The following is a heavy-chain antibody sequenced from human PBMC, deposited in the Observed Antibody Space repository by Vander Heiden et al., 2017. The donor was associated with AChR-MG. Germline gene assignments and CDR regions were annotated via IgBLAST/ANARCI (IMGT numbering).Heavy chain of an antibody. D-gene: IGHD4-17*01. Sequence: EVQLVESGGGLVQPGGSLILYCAASGFTFSSYEMNWVRQAPGKGLEWVSYISSSGSTIYYADSVKGRFTISRDNAKNSLYLQMNSLRAEDTAVYYCARITVAVTKGYYYYMDVWGKGTTVTVSS. CDR2: ISSSGSTI. CDR3: ARITVAVTKGYYYYMDV. V-gene: IGHV3-48*03. CDR1: GFTFSSYE. J-gene: IGHJ6*03.